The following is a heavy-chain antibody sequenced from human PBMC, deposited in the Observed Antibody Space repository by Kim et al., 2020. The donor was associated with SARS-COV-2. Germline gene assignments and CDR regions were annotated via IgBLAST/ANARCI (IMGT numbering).Heavy chain of an antibody. V-gene: IGHV3-7*03. CDR2: IKQDGSEK. CDR3: AKSPRERSGSAFDI. D-gene: IGHD3-10*01. J-gene: IGHJ3*02. CDR1: GFSFSSYW. Sequence: GGSLRLSCEASGFSFSSYWMSWVRQAPGKGLEWVANIKQDGSEKHYVDYVKGRFTISRDNAKNSLYVQMNSLRAEDTAIYYCAKSPRERSGSAFDIWGQGTMVTVSS.